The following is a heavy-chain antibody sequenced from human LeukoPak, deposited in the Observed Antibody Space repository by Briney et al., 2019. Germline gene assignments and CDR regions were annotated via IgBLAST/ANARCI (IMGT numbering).Heavy chain of an antibody. CDR2: IYYSGST. CDR1: GGSISSYY. V-gene: IGHV4-59*01. J-gene: IGHJ6*03. Sequence: ASETLSLTCTVSGGSISSYYWSWIRQPPGKGLEWIGYIYYSGSTNYNPSLKSRVTISVDTSKNQFSLQLSSVTAADTAVYYCARSGYYYGSGTYLNYYYYMDVWGKGTTVTVSS. CDR3: ARSGYYYGSGTYLNYYYYMDV. D-gene: IGHD3-10*01.